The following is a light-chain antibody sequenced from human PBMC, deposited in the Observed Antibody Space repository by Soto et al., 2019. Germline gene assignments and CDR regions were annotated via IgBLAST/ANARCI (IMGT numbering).Light chain of an antibody. J-gene: IGKJ4*01. CDR3: LQHKSYPLT. V-gene: IGKV1-17*03. Sequence: DIQMTQSPSAMSASVGDRVTITCRASQDISKYLAWFQQKPGKVPRRLIYGASSLQSGVPSRFSGSGSGTEFTLTISSLQPEDFATYYCLQHKSYPLTFGGGTKVDIK. CDR2: GAS. CDR1: QDISKY.